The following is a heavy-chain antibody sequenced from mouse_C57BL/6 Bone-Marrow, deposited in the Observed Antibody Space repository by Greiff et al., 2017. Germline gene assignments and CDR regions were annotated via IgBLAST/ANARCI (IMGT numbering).Heavy chain of an antibody. CDR1: GYTFTDYN. CDR3: ARGPPYLDY. CDR2: INPNNGGT. V-gene: IGHV1-18*01. Sequence: EVQLQESGPELVKPGASVKIPCTASGYTFTDYNMDWVKQSHGKSLEWIGDINPNNGGTIYNQKFKGKATLTVDKSSSTAYMELRSLTSEDTAVKYCARGPPYLDYWGQGTTLTVSS. J-gene: IGHJ2*01.